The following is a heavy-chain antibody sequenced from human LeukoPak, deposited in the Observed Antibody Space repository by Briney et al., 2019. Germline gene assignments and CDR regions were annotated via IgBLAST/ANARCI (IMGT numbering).Heavy chain of an antibody. Sequence: PGGSLRFSCAASGFTFSSYAMHWVRQAPGKGLEYVSAISSNGGSTYYANSVKGRFTISRDNSKNTLYLQMGSLRAEDMAVYYCAGGGPYYYDSSGSYYWGQGTLVTVSS. CDR2: ISSNGGST. V-gene: IGHV3-64*01. D-gene: IGHD3-22*01. CDR1: GFTFSSYA. CDR3: AGGGPYYYDSSGSYY. J-gene: IGHJ4*02.